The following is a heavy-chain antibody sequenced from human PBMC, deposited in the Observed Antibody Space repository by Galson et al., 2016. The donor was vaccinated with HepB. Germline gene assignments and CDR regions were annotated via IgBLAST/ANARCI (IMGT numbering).Heavy chain of an antibody. CDR2: LSASGGAT. CDR3: AKGRTGTTGPVEY. CDR1: GFTFSKYA. D-gene: IGHD1-1*01. V-gene: IGHV3-23*01. J-gene: IGHJ4*02. Sequence: SLRLSCAASGFTFSKYAMTWVRQAPGKGLEWVSTLSASGGATYYSDSVKGRFTISRDNSKNTLYLQMNSLRDEDTAVYYCAKGRTGTTGPVEYWGQGTLVTVSS.